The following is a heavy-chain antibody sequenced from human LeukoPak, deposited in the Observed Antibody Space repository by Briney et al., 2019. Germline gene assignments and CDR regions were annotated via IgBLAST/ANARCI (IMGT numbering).Heavy chain of an antibody. CDR2: INSDGSST. Sequence: PGGCLRLSCAASGFTFSSYWMHWVRQAPGKGLVWVSRINSDGSSTSYADSVKGRFTISRDNAKNTLYLQMNSLRAEDTAVYYCASLEWLESYDYWGQGTLDTVSS. D-gene: IGHD3-3*01. J-gene: IGHJ4*02. CDR1: GFTFSSYW. V-gene: IGHV3-74*01. CDR3: ASLEWLESYDY.